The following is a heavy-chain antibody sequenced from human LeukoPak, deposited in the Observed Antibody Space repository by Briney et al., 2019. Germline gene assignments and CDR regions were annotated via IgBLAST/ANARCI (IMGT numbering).Heavy chain of an antibody. J-gene: IGHJ3*02. V-gene: IGHV4-39*07. CDR3: AIRYSSNWFSDAFDI. Sequence: SETLSLTCTVSGGSISSSSYYWGWIRQPPGKGLEWIGSIYYSGSTYYNPSLKSRVTISVDTSKNQFSLRLNSVTTADTAVYYCAIRYSSNWFSDAFDIWGQGTMVTVSS. D-gene: IGHD6-13*01. CDR2: IYYSGST. CDR1: GGSISSSSYY.